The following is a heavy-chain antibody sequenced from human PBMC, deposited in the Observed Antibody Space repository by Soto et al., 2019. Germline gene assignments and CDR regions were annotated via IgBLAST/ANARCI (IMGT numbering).Heavy chain of an antibody. CDR1: GYPFTTYY. Sequence: HVQLVQSGTEVKKPGASVRVSCMVSGYPFTTYYIHWVRQVPGQGLEWMGWIDPRSGGTVYEQKFQGRVTMTRDTSISTVYMDLSGLTSDDTALYYCATDDYGIFPYWGQGSLVTVSS. D-gene: IGHD3-10*01. V-gene: IGHV1-2*02. CDR2: IDPRSGGT. CDR3: ATDDYGIFPY. J-gene: IGHJ4*02.